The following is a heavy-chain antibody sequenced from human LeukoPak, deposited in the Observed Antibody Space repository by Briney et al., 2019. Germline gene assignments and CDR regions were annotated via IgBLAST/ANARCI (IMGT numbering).Heavy chain of an antibody. CDR2: INWKTGNG. J-gene: IGHJ2*01. CDR1: GFNFDDYA. D-gene: IGHD5-24*01. Sequence: PGRSLRLSCAVSGFNFDDYAMHWVRQAPGRGLEWVSGINWKTGNGIYADSVKGRLTISRDNAKNSLYLQMSSLRAEDTALYYCTRRAARWQFDLWGRGTLLTVSS. CDR3: TRRAARWQFDL. V-gene: IGHV3-9*01.